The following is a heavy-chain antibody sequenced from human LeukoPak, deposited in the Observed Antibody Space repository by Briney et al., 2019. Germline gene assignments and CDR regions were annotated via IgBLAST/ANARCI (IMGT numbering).Heavy chain of an antibody. CDR1: GFTFSTYS. Sequence: GGSLRLSCAASGFTFSTYSMTWVRQAPGKGLEWVSSITSSSSYIYYADSVKGRFTISRDNSKNTLYLQMNSLTPEDTAIYYCARDYYGDPDYWGQGTLVTVSS. V-gene: IGHV3-21*06. CDR2: ITSSSSYI. D-gene: IGHD4-17*01. CDR3: ARDYYGDPDY. J-gene: IGHJ4*02.